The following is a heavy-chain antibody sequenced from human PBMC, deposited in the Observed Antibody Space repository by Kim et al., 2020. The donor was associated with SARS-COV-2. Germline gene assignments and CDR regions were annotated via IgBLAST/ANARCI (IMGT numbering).Heavy chain of an antibody. Sequence: SETLSLTCAVYGGSFSGYYWSWIRQPPGKGLEWIGEINHSGSTNYNPSLKSRVTISVDTSKNQFSLKLSSVTAADTAVYYCARLRLRGLMVRGSKDYYGMDVWGQGTTVTVSS. CDR3: ARLRLRGLMVRGSKDYYGMDV. V-gene: IGHV4-34*01. D-gene: IGHD3-10*01. CDR2: INHSGST. CDR1: GGSFSGYY. J-gene: IGHJ6*02.